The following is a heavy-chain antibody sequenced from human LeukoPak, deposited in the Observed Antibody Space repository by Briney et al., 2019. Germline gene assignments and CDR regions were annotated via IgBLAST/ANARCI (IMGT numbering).Heavy chain of an antibody. J-gene: IGHJ4*02. CDR1: GFTFSNYA. CDR2: LSYDGSNK. V-gene: IGHV3-30*04. CDR3: ARDQQWLIDY. Sequence: GGSLRLSCAASGFTFSNYAMHWVRQAPGKGLEWVAVLSYDGSNKYYADSVKGRFTISRDNSKNTLYLQMNSLRAEDTAVYYCARDQQWLIDYWGQGTLVTVSS. D-gene: IGHD6-19*01.